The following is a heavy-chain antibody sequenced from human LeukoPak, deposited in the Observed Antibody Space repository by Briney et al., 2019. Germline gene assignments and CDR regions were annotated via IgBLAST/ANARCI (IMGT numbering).Heavy chain of an antibody. D-gene: IGHD6-19*01. Sequence: GGSLRLSCAASGFTFSNYGMHWVRQAPGKGLEWVAVIYNDGSKTYYADSVKGRFTIARDDSRKMVYQQMNTLRAEDTAVYYCARDFRSGWSDYWGQGTLVTVSS. CDR3: ARDFRSGWSDY. V-gene: IGHV3-33*01. CDR2: IYNDGSKT. CDR1: GFTFSNYG. J-gene: IGHJ4*02.